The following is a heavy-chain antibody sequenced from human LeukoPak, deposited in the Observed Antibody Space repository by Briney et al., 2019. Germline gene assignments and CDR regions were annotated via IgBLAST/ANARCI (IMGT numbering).Heavy chain of an antibody. J-gene: IGHJ4*02. CDR2: IYYSGST. Sequence: PSETPSLTCTVSGGSISSSSYYWGWIRQPPWKGLEWIGSIYYSGSTYYNPSLKSRVTISVDTSKNQFSLELSSVTAADTAVYYCARRVTIFGVVITYRLFDYWGQGTLVTVSS. CDR3: ARRVTIFGVVITYRLFDY. V-gene: IGHV4-39*01. D-gene: IGHD3-3*01. CDR1: GGSISSSSYY.